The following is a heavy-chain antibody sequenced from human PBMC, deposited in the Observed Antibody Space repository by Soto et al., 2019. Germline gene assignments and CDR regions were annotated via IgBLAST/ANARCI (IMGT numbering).Heavy chain of an antibody. V-gene: IGHV1-69*06. Sequence: QVQLVQSGAEVKKPGSSVKVSCKASGGTFISYAITWVRQAPGQGLEWMGGIIAIFGTANYAQKFQGRLTITADKSTSTDYMELSSLRSEDTAVYYCARDSPYCTNGVCFMDVWGQGTTVTVSS. J-gene: IGHJ6*02. D-gene: IGHD2-8*01. CDR1: GGTFISYA. CDR2: IIAIFGTA. CDR3: ARDSPYCTNGVCFMDV.